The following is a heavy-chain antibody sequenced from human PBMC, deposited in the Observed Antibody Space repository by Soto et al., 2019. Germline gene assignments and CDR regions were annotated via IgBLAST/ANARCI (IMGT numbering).Heavy chain of an antibody. V-gene: IGHV1-69*01. J-gene: IGHJ6*04. CDR2: IIPLFSTT. Sequence: QVQVVQAGVEVRRPGSSVKVSCKASGDTFKNCVISCVRQAPGQGLEWMGGIIPLFSTTDFVNRFQVRLTITQEESTKTLYINLSRLRYEDTDTYYSPAELGFGKLSVVRGKRTTVIVSS. CDR3: PAELGFGKLSVV. D-gene: IGHD3-10*01. CDR1: GDTFKNCV.